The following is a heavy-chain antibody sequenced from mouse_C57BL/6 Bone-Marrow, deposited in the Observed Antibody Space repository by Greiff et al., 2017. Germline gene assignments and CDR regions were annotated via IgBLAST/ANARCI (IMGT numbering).Heavy chain of an antibody. J-gene: IGHJ4*01. Sequence: QVQLQQPGAELVKPGASVKLSCKASGYTFTSYWMHWVKQRPGQGLEWIGMIHPKSGSTNYNEKFKSKATLTVDKSSLTAYMQLSSLTSEDSAVYYCASDYCGSSYEGAMDYCGRGTSVTVSS. CDR3: ASDYCGSSYEGAMDY. CDR2: IHPKSGST. D-gene: IGHD1-1*01. CDR1: GYTFTSYW. V-gene: IGHV1-64*01.